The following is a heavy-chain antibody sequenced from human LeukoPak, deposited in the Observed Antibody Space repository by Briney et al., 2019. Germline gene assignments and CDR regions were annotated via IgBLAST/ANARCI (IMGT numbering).Heavy chain of an antibody. J-gene: IGHJ4*02. CDR1: GXTFSTYD. Sequence: GESLKISFSASGXTFSTYDMNWVRQAPGKGLEWVSSFTSTSSYIYYADSVKGRFTISRDNVKNLLFLQMNSLRAEDTAVYYCARYVGPNIAVAGSDYWGQGTLVTVSS. CDR2: FTSTSSYI. V-gene: IGHV3-21*01. CDR3: ARYVGPNIAVAGSDY. D-gene: IGHD6-19*01.